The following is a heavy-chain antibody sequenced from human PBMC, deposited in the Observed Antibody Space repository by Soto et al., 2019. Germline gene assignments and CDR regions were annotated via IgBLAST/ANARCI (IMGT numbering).Heavy chain of an antibody. J-gene: IGHJ5*02. CDR3: ARVATGSYDWFDP. Sequence: GGSLRLSCAASKFTFGRYWMHWVRQSPGKGLMWVSRINSDGSRTTYADSVKGRFTISRDNAKNTVFLDMNSLRPEDTAVYYCARVATGSYDWFDPWGQGTLVTVSS. V-gene: IGHV3-74*03. D-gene: IGHD3-10*01. CDR2: INSDGSRT. CDR1: KFTFGRYW.